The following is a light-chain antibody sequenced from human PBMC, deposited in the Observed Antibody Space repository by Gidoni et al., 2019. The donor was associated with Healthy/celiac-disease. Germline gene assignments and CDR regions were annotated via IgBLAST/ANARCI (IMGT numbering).Light chain of an antibody. CDR1: QSVSSN. CDR3: QKYNKWPPWT. Sequence: ELVMTQSPATLSVSRGERANLSCRASQSVSSNLAWYQQKPGQAPRLLIYGASTRATGIPARCSGSGSGTEFTLTISSMQSEDFAVYYCQKYNKWPPWTFGQGTKVEIK. J-gene: IGKJ1*01. V-gene: IGKV3-15*01. CDR2: GAS.